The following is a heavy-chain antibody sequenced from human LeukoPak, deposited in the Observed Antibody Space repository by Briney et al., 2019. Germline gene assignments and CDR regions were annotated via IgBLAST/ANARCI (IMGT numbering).Heavy chain of an antibody. CDR2: ISGYNGNR. CDR3: ARRAGAYSHPYDY. Sequence: ASVKVSCKASGYTFTSYGISWARQAPGQGLEWMGWISGYNGNRNFAQKLQGRVTMTTDTSTSTAYMELRSLRSDDTAVYYCARRAGAYSHPYDYWGQGTLVTVSS. D-gene: IGHD4/OR15-4a*01. J-gene: IGHJ4*02. CDR1: GYTFTSYG. V-gene: IGHV1-18*01.